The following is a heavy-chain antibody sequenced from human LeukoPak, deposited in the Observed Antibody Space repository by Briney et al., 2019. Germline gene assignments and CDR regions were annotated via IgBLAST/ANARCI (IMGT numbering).Heavy chain of an antibody. CDR3: AREVHDYGGNSDAFDI. Sequence: PGGSLRLSCAVSGFTVSSNYMSWVRQPPGKGLEWVSIIYSGGSTYYADSVKGRFTISRDNSKNTLYLQMNSLRAEDTAVYYCAREVHDYGGNSDAFDIWGQGTMVTVSS. CDR1: GFTVSSNY. J-gene: IGHJ3*02. D-gene: IGHD4-23*01. CDR2: IYSGGST. V-gene: IGHV3-66*01.